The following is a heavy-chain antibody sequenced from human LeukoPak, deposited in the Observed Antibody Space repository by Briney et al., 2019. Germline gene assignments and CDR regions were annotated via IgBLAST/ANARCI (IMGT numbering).Heavy chain of an antibody. V-gene: IGHV4-39*07. D-gene: IGHD2-2*01. CDR2: IYYSGST. J-gene: IGHJ5*02. Sequence: SETLSLTCTVSGGSISSSSYYWGWIRQPPGKGLEWIGSIYYSGSTYYNPSLKSRVTISVDTSKNQFSLKLSSVTAADTAVYYCARTLLLGYCSSTSCPWFQPNWFDPWGQGTLVTVSS. CDR3: ARTLLLGYCSSTSCPWFQPNWFDP. CDR1: GGSISSSSYY.